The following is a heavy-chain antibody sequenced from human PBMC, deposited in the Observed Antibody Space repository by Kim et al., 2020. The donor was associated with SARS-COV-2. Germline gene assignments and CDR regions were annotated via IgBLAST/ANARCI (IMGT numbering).Heavy chain of an antibody. CDR3: ARVPITMIVVVRAYYFDY. V-gene: IGHV1-2*06. D-gene: IGHD3-22*01. Sequence: ASVKVSCKASGYTFTGYYMHWVRQAPGQGLEWMGRINPNSGGTNYAQKFQGRVTMTRDTSISTAYMELSRLRSDDTAVYYCARVPITMIVVVRAYYFDYWGQGTLVTVSS. CDR1: GYTFTGYY. CDR2: INPNSGGT. J-gene: IGHJ4*02.